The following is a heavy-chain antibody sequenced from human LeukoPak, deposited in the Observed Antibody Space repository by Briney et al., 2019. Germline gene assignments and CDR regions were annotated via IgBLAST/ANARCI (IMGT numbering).Heavy chain of an antibody. Sequence: ASVKVSCKTPGYTFTGYYMHWVRQAPGQGLEWMGWINPNSGGTDYAQKFQGRVTMTRDTSISTAYMELGRLTSDDTAVYYCATDGYYYGSGTYPNYWGQGTLVTISS. V-gene: IGHV1-2*02. CDR2: INPNSGGT. CDR3: ATDGYYYGSGTYPNY. J-gene: IGHJ4*02. CDR1: GYTFTGYY. D-gene: IGHD3-10*01.